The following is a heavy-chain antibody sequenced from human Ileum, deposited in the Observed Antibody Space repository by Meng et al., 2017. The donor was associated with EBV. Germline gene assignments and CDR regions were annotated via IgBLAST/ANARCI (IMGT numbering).Heavy chain of an antibody. CDR2: INADNGNT. J-gene: IGHJ4*01. CDR3: ARVERGVKFDK. V-gene: IGHV1-3*01. Sequence: QVPLLQSGAAVKKPGASVKRSCKSSVSTFSNYAIHWVRQAPGQRPEWMGWINADNGNTKYSQKFQGRVTMTRNTPASTVYMDVRSLISEDTAVYFCARVERGVKFDKWGQGTLVTVSS. CDR1: VSTFSNYA. D-gene: IGHD2-21*01.